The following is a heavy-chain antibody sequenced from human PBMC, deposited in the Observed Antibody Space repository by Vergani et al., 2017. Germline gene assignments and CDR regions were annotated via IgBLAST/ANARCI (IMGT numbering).Heavy chain of an antibody. CDR2: ISASGNA. Sequence: QLQLQESGPGLVKPSETLSLTCTVSGGSISSSSYYWGWIRQPAGKGLEWLGHISASGNASHSPSLKTRVSMSVDTSKNQLSLTVKSVTAADTAIYFCARRSGGYYSGGKVHPLRTAFDVWGHGTVVTVSS. V-gene: IGHV4-61*05. CDR3: ARRSGGYYSGGKVHPLRTAFDV. D-gene: IGHD2-15*01. CDR1: GGSISSSSYY. J-gene: IGHJ3*01.